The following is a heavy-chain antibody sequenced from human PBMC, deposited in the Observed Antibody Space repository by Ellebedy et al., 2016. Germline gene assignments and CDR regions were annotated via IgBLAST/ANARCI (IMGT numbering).Heavy chain of an antibody. CDR3: ARDDSSGSYYFDY. J-gene: IGHJ4*02. D-gene: IGHD6-19*01. V-gene: IGHV3-7*01. CDR2: INQDGSEI. Sequence: GGSLRLSXAASGFTFSRYWMSWVRQAPGKGLERVANINQDGSEIYYVDSVRGRFTISRDNAKNSLYLQMDSLRAEDTAVYYCARDDSSGSYYFDYWGQGTLVTVSS. CDR1: GFTFSRYW.